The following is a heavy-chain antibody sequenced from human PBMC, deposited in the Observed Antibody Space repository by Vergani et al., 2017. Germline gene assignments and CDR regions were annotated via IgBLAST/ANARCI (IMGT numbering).Heavy chain of an antibody. D-gene: IGHD6-19*01. Sequence: QVQLQESGPGLVKPSETLSLTCTVSNDSVSNTFYYWGWLRQTPGKGLEWIGSIYRTGRTHFNPSLKSRVTISVDTSKNQFSLKLSSVTAADTAVYYCARHESVAGGHSFDPWGQGTLVTVSS. V-gene: IGHV4-39*01. J-gene: IGHJ5*02. CDR1: NDSVSNTFYY. CDR2: IYRTGRT. CDR3: ARHESVAGGHSFDP.